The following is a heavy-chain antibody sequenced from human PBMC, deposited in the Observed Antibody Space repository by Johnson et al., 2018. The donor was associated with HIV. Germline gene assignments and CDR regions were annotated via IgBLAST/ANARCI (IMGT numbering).Heavy chain of an antibody. Sequence: QVQLVESGGGVVQPGRSLRLSCAASGFTFSSYAMHWVRQAPGKGLEWVAVISYDGSNKYYADSVKGRFTISRDNPKNSLYLQMNSLRAEDTAVYYCARDHIRGYDSPNDAFDIWGQGTMVTVAS. CDR1: GFTFSSYA. D-gene: IGHD3-22*01. V-gene: IGHV3-30-3*01. CDR3: ARDHIRGYDSPNDAFDI. CDR2: ISYDGSNK. J-gene: IGHJ3*02.